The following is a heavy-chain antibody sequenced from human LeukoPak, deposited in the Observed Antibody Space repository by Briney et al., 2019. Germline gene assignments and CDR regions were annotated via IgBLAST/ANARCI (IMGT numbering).Heavy chain of an antibody. Sequence: ATVKVSCKASGYTFTSYDINWVRQATGQGREWMGWMNPNSGNTGYAQKFQGRVTMTRNTSISTAYMELSSLRSEDTAVYYCERGDYCSGSYYYMDVWGKGSTVTVSS. CDR3: ERGDYCSGSYYYMDV. D-gene: IGHD3-10*01. V-gene: IGHV1-8*01. CDR2: MNPNSGNT. CDR1: GYTFTSYD. J-gene: IGHJ6*03.